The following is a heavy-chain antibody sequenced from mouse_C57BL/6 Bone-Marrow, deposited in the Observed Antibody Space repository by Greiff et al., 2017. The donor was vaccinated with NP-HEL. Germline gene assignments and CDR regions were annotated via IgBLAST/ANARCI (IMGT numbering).Heavy chain of an antibody. CDR3: ARGEHYYSYFDV. V-gene: IGHV1-26*01. J-gene: IGHJ1*03. CDR2: INPNDGGT. Sequence: VQLQQSGPELVKPGASVKLSCKASGYTFTDYYMNWVKQSPGKSLEWIGDINPNDGGTSYNQKFKGKATLTVDKSSSTAYMELRSLTSEDAAVDYCARGEHYYSYFDVWGTGTAVTVSA. CDR1: GYTFTDYY.